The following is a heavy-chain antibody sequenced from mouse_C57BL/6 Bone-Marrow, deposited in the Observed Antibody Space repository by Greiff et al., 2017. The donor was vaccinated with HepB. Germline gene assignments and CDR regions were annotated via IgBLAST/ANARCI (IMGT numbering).Heavy chain of an antibody. CDR3: ARDRQLRPFAY. V-gene: IGHV1-74*01. Sequence: QVQLQQPGAELVKPGASVKVSCKASGYTFTSYWMHWVKQRPGQGLEWIGRIHPSDSDTNYNQKFKGKATLTVDKSSSPAYMQLSSLTSEDSAVYYCARDRQLRPFAYWGQGTLVTVSA. CDR1: GYTFTSYW. CDR2: IHPSDSDT. J-gene: IGHJ3*01. D-gene: IGHD3-2*02.